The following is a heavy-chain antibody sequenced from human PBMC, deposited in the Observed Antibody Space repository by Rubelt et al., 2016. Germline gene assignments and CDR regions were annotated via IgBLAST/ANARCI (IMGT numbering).Heavy chain of an antibody. CDR2: INHSGST. CDR3: VRLDVVPAAMPCDS. V-gene: IGHV4-34*01. CDR1: GGSFSGYY. J-gene: IGHJ4*02. Sequence: QVRLQQWGAGLLKPSETLSLTCGVYGGSFSGYYWSWIRQPPGKGLEWIGEINHSGSTNYNPSLKSRVTISVDTSKNQFSLRLSSVAAAETAVYYCVRLDVVPAAMPCDSWGQGTLVTVSS. D-gene: IGHD2-2*01.